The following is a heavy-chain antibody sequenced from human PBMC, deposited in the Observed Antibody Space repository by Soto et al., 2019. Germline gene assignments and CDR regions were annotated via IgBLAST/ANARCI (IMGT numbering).Heavy chain of an antibody. J-gene: IGHJ4*02. CDR1: GFTFSSYW. V-gene: IGHV3-7*01. Sequence: EVQLVESGGGLVQPGGSLRLSCAASGFTFSSYWMSWVRQAPGKGLEWVANIKQDGSEKYYVDSVKGRFTISRDNAKNSLFLQMRSLRAEDTAVYYCGRDQPPYDYIWGSYRGGGEMVRHWGQGTLVTVSS. CDR2: IKQDGSEK. CDR3: GRDQPPYDYIWGSYRGGGEMVRH. D-gene: IGHD3-16*02.